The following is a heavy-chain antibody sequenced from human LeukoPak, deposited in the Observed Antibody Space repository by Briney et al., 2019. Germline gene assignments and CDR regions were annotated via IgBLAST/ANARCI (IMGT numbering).Heavy chain of an antibody. Sequence: GGSLRLSCAASGFTFSSYAMSWVRQAPGKGLEWVPAISGSGGSTYYADSVKGRFTISRDNSKNTLYLQMNSLRAEDTAVYYCAREEYSGSYPFDYWGQGTLVTVSS. D-gene: IGHD1-26*01. V-gene: IGHV3-23*01. CDR1: GFTFSSYA. CDR3: AREEYSGSYPFDY. CDR2: ISGSGGST. J-gene: IGHJ4*02.